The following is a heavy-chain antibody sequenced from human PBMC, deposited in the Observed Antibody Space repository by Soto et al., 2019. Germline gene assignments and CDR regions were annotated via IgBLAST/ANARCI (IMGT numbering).Heavy chain of an antibody. J-gene: IGHJ4*02. CDR2: IDYNGVT. Sequence: SETLSLTCTVSGGSIYRSGYYWRWIRQPPGRGLEWIGNIDYNGVTYSNPSLKSRVTISRDTSKNKFSLKLTSVTAADTALYYCGKVLVGATGHTDSDSWGPGTMVTVS. D-gene: IGHD2-15*01. V-gene: IGHV4-39*01. CDR1: GGSIYRSGYY. CDR3: GKVLVGATGHTDSDS.